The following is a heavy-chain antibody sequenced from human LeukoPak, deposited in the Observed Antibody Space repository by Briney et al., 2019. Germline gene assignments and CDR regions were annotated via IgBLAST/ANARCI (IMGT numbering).Heavy chain of an antibody. J-gene: IGHJ4*02. CDR1: GFTFSSYG. CDR2: IRSSGTTM. Sequence: GGSLRLSCAASGFTFSSYGMSWVRQAPGKGPEWVSSIRSSGTTMFYADSVKGRFTISRDNAKNSLYLQMNSLRAEDTAIYYCARVGAGTYLSYWGQGTLVTVSS. CDR3: ARVGAGTYLSY. D-gene: IGHD3-10*01. V-gene: IGHV3-48*04.